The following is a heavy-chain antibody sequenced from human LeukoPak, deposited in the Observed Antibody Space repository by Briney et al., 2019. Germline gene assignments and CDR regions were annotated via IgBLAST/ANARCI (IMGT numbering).Heavy chain of an antibody. CDR2: IKQDGSEK. D-gene: IGHD2-2*02. Sequence: PGGSLRLSCAASGFTFSSYAMYWVRQAPGKGLEWVANIKQDGSEKYYVDSVKGRFTISRDNAKNSLYLQMNSLRAEDTAVYYCARDGYCSGSTCYRFFDYWGQGTLVTVSS. CDR1: GFTFSSYA. V-gene: IGHV3-7*03. J-gene: IGHJ4*02. CDR3: ARDGYCSGSTCYRFFDY.